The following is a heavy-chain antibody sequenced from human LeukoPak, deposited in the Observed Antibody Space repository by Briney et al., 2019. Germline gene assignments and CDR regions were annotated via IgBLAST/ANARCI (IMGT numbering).Heavy chain of an antibody. CDR3: APRGYPTVFHY. CDR1: GFTFSSYA. CDR2: IGGSGSTT. Sequence: PGGSLRLSCAASGFTFSSYAMSWVRQAPGKGLKWVSAIGGSGSTTYYADSVKGRFTISRDNSKNTVLLQMNSLRAEDTAVYYCAPRGYPTVFHYWGQGTLVTVSS. D-gene: IGHD3-10*01. V-gene: IGHV3-23*01. J-gene: IGHJ4*02.